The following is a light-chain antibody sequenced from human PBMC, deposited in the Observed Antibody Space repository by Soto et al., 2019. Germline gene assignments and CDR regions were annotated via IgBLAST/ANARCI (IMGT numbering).Light chain of an antibody. CDR1: SSDVCGYNY. CDR3: SSYTSSSTYV. J-gene: IGLJ1*01. V-gene: IGLV2-14*01. CDR2: DVS. Sequence: QSALTQPASVSGSPGQSITISCTGTSSDVCGYNYVSWYQQYPGKAPKVMIYDVSNRPSGVSNRFSGSKSGNTASLTISGLQAEDEADYYCSSYTSSSTYVFGSGTKVTVL.